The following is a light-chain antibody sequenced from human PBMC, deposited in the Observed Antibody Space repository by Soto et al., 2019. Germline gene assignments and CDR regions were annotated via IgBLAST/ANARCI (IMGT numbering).Light chain of an antibody. V-gene: IGLV2-14*01. CDR3: SSYRGSSTLVV. Sequence: QSALTQPASVSGSPGQSITISCTGTSSDVGGYNYVSWYQQHPGKAPKLMIYDVSNRPSGVSNRFSGSKSGNTASLTISGLQAEDEAEYYCSSYRGSSTLVVFGGGTKLTVL. CDR1: SSDVGGYNY. J-gene: IGLJ2*01. CDR2: DVS.